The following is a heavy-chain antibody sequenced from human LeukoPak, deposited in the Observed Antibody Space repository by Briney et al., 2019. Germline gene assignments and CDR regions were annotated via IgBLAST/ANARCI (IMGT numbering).Heavy chain of an antibody. D-gene: IGHD3-3*01. CDR2: ISGSGGST. Sequence: PGGSLRLSCAASGFTFSSYAMSWVRQAPGKGLEWVSAISGSGGSTYYADSVKGRFTISRDNSKNTLYLQMNSLTAEDTAVYYCAKADAYYDFWSGRNYWGQGTLVTVSS. CDR1: GFTFSSYA. V-gene: IGHV3-23*01. CDR3: AKADAYYDFWSGRNY. J-gene: IGHJ4*02.